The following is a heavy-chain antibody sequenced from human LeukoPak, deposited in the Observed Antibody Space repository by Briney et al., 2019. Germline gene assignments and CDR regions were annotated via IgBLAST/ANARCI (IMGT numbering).Heavy chain of an antibody. CDR1: GGSISSSSYY. V-gene: IGHV4-39*01. Sequence: PSETLSLTCTVSGGSISSSSYYWAWIRQPPGKGLEWIGSIYYSGSTYYNPSLKSRVTISVDTSKNQFSLKLSSVTAADTAVYYCARRHYGSGRSGLDPWGQGTLVTVSS. CDR2: IYYSGST. CDR3: ARRHYGSGRSGLDP. D-gene: IGHD3-10*01. J-gene: IGHJ5*02.